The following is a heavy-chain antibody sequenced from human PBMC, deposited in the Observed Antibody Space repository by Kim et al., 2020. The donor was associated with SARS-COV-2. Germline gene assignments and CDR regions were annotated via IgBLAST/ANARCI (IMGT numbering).Heavy chain of an antibody. V-gene: IGHV3-9*01. D-gene: IGHD6-13*01. J-gene: IGHJ5*02. CDR1: GFTFDDYA. CDR3: AKDKSWAPSGWFDP. Sequence: GGSLRLSCAASGFTFDDYAMHWVRQAPGKGLEWVSGISWNSGSIGYADSVKGRFTISRDNAKNSLYLQMNSLRAEDTALYYCAKDKSWAPSGWFDPWGQGTLVTVSS. CDR2: ISWNSGSI.